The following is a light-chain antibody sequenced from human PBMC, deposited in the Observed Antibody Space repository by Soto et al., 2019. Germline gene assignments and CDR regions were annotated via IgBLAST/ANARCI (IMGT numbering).Light chain of an antibody. J-gene: IGLJ3*02. Sequence: NFMLTQPHSVSESPGKTVTISCTRSSGSIASNYVQWYHQRPGSAPTTVIYEDNQRPSGVPDRFSGSIDSSSNSASLTISGLKTEDEADYYCQSYDSSKEVFGGGTKLTVL. CDR2: EDN. CDR1: SGSIASNY. V-gene: IGLV6-57*03. CDR3: QSYDSSKEV.